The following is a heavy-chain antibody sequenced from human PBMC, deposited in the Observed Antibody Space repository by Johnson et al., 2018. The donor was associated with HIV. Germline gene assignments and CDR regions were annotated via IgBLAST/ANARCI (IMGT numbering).Heavy chain of an antibody. CDR2: ISYDGSDK. Sequence: QVQLVESGGGVVQPGRSLRLSCAASGFTFSSYAMHWVRQAPGKGLEWVAVISYDGSDKDYADSVKGRFTISRDNSKNTLYLQMNSLRAEDTAVYYCAREPGLVAAFDIWGQGTMVTVSS. CDR1: GFTFSSYA. CDR3: AREPGLVAAFDI. V-gene: IGHV3-30*04. J-gene: IGHJ3*02. D-gene: IGHD6-19*01.